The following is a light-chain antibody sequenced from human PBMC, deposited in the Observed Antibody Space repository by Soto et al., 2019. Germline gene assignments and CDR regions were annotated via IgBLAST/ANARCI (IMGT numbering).Light chain of an antibody. CDR1: QSLLHSNGYNY. CDR2: LGS. J-gene: IGKJ1*01. Sequence: DIVMTQSPLSLPVTPGEPASISCRSSQSLLHSNGYNYLDWYLQKSGQSPQLLIYLGSTRASGVPDRFNGSGSGTDFTLKISRVEAEDVGVYYCMQPLQTPWTFGQGTKVDIK. CDR3: MQPLQTPWT. V-gene: IGKV2-28*01.